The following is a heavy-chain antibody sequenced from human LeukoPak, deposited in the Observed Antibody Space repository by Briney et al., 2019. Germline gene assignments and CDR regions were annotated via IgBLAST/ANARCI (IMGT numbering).Heavy chain of an antibody. CDR2: IIPILGIA. CDR1: GGTFSSYA. V-gene: IGHV1-69*04. CDR3: ARGGRYSGYDSGGLWDYYMDV. Sequence: GSSVKVSCKASGGTFSSYAISWVRQAPGQGLEWMGRIIPILGIANYAQKFQGRVTITADKSTSTAYMELRSLRSDDTAVYYCARGGRYSGYDSGGLWDYYMDVWGKGTTVTVSS. D-gene: IGHD5-12*01. J-gene: IGHJ6*03.